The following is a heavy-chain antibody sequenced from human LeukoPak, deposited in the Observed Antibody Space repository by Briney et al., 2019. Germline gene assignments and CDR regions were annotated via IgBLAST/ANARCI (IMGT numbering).Heavy chain of an antibody. Sequence: PGGSLRLSCAASGFTVSSNYMSWVRQAPGKGLEWVSVIYSGGSTYYADSVKGRFTISRDNSKNTLYLQMNSLRAEDTAVYYCARHKAARYVDYWGQGTLVTVSS. CDR3: ARHKAARYVDY. J-gene: IGHJ4*02. CDR2: IYSGGST. D-gene: IGHD6-6*01. CDR1: GFTVSSNY. V-gene: IGHV3-53*01.